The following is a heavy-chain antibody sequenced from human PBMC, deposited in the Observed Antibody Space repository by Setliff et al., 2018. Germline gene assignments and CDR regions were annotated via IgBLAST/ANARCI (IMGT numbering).Heavy chain of an antibody. D-gene: IGHD3-22*01. V-gene: IGHV3-11*04. J-gene: IGHJ3*02. Sequence: GGSLRLSCAASGFTFSGYWMSWIRQAPGKGLECISYYADSVKGRFTISRDNAKKSLYLQMNSLRAEDTATYYCVRVSKDYDSNGLYGFDIWGQGTMVTVSS. CDR3: VRVSKDYDSNGLYGFDI. CDR1: GFTFSGYW.